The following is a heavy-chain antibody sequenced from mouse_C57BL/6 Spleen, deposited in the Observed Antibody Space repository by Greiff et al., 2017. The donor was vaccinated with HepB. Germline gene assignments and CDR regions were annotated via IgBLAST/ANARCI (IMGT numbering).Heavy chain of an antibody. CDR3: ARALTTVPFAY. D-gene: IGHD1-1*01. V-gene: IGHV1-50*01. CDR2: IDPSDSYT. CDR1: GYTFTSYW. Sequence: VQLQQPGAELVKPGASVKLSCKASGYTFTSYWMQWVKQRPGQGLEWIGEIDPSDSYTNYNQKFKGKATLTVDTSSSTAYMQLSSLTSEDSAVYYCARALTTVPFAYWGQGTLVTVSA. J-gene: IGHJ3*01.